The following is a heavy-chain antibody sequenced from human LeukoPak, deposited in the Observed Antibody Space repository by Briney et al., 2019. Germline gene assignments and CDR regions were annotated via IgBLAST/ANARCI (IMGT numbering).Heavy chain of an antibody. CDR1: GYTFISYD. CDR2: MNPSSGNT. Sequence: EASVKVSCKASGYTFISYDINWVRQATGQGLEWMGWMNPSSGNTGYAQKFQGRVTITRNTSISTAYMEVSSLRSEDTAVYYCASQFRYSGSLDAFDIWGQGTMVTVSS. J-gene: IGHJ3*02. CDR3: ASQFRYSGSLDAFDI. D-gene: IGHD1-26*01. V-gene: IGHV1-8*03.